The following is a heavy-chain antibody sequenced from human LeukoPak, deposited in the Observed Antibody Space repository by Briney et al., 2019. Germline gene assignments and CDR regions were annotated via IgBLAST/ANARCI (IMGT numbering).Heavy chain of an antibody. CDR1: GFTVSSNH. D-gene: IGHD5-24*01. CDR2: IYSGGST. J-gene: IGHJ4*02. Sequence: GGSLRLSCTAPGFTVSSNHMSWVRQAPGKGLEWVSVIYSGGSTYYADSVKGRFTISRDNSKNTLYLQMNSLRAEDTAVYYCARGGLEMATIYLDYWGQGTLVTVSS. CDR3: ARGGLEMATIYLDY. V-gene: IGHV3-53*01.